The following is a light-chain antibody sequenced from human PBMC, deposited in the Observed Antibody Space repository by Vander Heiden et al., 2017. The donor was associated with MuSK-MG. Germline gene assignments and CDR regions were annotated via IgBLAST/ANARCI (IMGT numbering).Light chain of an antibody. Sequence: EIVLTQSPATLSLSPGERATLSCRASQSVSSYLAWYQQKPGQAPRLLIYDASNRANGIPDRFSGSGYGTDFTLTSSSREPEDFAVYYWQQRSNKLTFGGGTKVEIK. CDR3: QQRSNKLT. V-gene: IGKV3-11*01. CDR1: QSVSSY. J-gene: IGKJ4*01. CDR2: DAS.